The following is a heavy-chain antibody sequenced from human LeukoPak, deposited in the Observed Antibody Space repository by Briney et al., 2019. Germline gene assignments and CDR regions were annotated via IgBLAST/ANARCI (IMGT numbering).Heavy chain of an antibody. J-gene: IGHJ4*02. CDR3: ARDWVLDY. CDR1: GGSFSGYY. D-gene: IGHD3-16*01. V-gene: IGHV4-34*01. Sequence: DPSETLSLTCAVYGGSFSGYYWSWIRQPPGKGLEWIGETNHSGSTNYNPSLRSRVTISVDTSKNQFSLKLSSVTAADTAVYYCARDWVLDYWGQGTLVTVSS. CDR2: TNHSGST.